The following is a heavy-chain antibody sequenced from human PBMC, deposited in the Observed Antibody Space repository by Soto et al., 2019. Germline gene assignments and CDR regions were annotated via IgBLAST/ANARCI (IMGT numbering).Heavy chain of an antibody. CDR3: ARDPRDLVVVPAGERGDY. D-gene: IGHD2-2*01. V-gene: IGHV1-18*01. J-gene: IGHJ4*02. Sequence: QVQLVQSGAEVKKPGASVKVSCKASGYTFTSYGISWVRQAPGQGLEWMGWISAYNGNTNYAQKQQGRVTMTTDTSTSTAYMELRSLRSDDTAVYCCARDPRDLVVVPAGERGDYRGQGTLVNGSS. CDR1: GYTFTSYG. CDR2: ISAYNGNT.